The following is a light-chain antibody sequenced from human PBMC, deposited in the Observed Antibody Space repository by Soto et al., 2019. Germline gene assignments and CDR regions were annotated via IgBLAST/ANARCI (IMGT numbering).Light chain of an antibody. Sequence: DIQMTQFPSTLFASVRDRVNITCRASQTTNTWLAWYQKKPGKAPKLLIYDASTLEPGVPSRFSGRGSGTEFTLTISGLQTDDFATYYCQPYHSLPLTFGGGTKVDVK. CDR2: DAS. CDR3: QPYHSLPLT. V-gene: IGKV1-5*01. CDR1: QTTNTW. J-gene: IGKJ4*01.